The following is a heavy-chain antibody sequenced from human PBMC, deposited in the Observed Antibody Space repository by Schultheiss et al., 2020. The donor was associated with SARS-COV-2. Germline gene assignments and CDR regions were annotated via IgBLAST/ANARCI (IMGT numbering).Heavy chain of an antibody. CDR1: GFTFDDYG. D-gene: IGHD2-2*01. V-gene: IGHV3-20*04. Sequence: GGSLRLSCAASGFTFDDYGMSWVRQAPGKGLEWVSSISGNSDNTYHADSVKGRFTISRDNAKNSLYLQMNSLRAEDTAVYYCARYAAAMMYMDVWGKGTTVTVSS. J-gene: IGHJ6*03. CDR3: ARYAAAMMYMDV. CDR2: ISGNSDNT.